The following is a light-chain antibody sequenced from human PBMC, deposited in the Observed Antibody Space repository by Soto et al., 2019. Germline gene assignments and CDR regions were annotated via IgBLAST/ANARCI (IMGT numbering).Light chain of an antibody. V-gene: IGLV2-14*02. CDR1: TADVANFDL. J-gene: IGLJ2*01. Sequence: QSALTQPASVSASPGQSISISCTASTADVANFDLVSWYQQYPDKAPKLLIFEGTKRPSGVSDRFSGSRSGNTASLTISGLQPEDEADYYCSSYTSSNTPVVFGGGTKVTVL. CDR3: SSYTSSNTPVV. CDR2: EGT.